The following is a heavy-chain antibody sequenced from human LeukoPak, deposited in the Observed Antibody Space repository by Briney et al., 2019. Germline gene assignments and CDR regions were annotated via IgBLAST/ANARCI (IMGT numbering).Heavy chain of an antibody. CDR3: AREDYGDAFDY. D-gene: IGHD4-17*01. CDR1: GGSISSSNW. V-gene: IGHV4-4*02. J-gene: IGHJ4*02. Sequence: SETLSLTCAVSGGSISSSNWWIWVRQPPGKGLEWIGEIYHSGTTNYNPSLKSRVTISVDTSKNQFSLKLSSVTAADTAVYYCAREDYGDAFDYWGQGTLVTVSS. CDR2: IYHSGTT.